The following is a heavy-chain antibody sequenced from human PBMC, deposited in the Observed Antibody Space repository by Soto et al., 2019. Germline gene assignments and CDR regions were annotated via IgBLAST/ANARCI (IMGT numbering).Heavy chain of an antibody. CDR2: IWYDGSNK. CDR1: GFTFSSYG. CDR3: ARANYYGSPGDFDY. J-gene: IGHJ4*02. D-gene: IGHD3-10*01. V-gene: IGHV3-33*01. Sequence: GXSLRLACAASGFTFSSYGLHWFRQAPGKGLEWVAVIWYDGSNKYYADSVKGRFTISRDNSKNTLYLQMNSLRAEDTAVYYCARANYYGSPGDFDYWGQGTLVTVSS.